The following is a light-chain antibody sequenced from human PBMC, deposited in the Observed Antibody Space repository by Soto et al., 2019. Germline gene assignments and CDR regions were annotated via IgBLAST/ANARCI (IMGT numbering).Light chain of an antibody. CDR2: NVS. V-gene: IGLV2-14*01. J-gene: IGLJ1*01. CDR3: TSFTSASTYV. CDR1: NSDIGGHNS. Sequence: QSVLTQPAPVSGSPGQSIAISCTGTNSDIGGHNSVSWYQQHPGKAPKLMIYNVSNRPSGVSNRFSGSKSGNTASLTISGLLAEDEADYYCTSFTSASTYVFGAGTKSPS.